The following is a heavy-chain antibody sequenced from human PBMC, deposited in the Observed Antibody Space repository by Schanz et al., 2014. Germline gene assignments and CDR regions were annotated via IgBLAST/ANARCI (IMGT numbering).Heavy chain of an antibody. CDR1: GFIVRSNY. CDR3: AKESRSGRKDMRV. CDR2: IPWNGAAI. J-gene: IGHJ6*03. V-gene: IGHV3-9*01. Sequence: EVQLVESGGGLVQPGGSLRLSCAVSGFIVRSNYMTWVRQAPGKGLEWVSNIPWNGAAIGYAGAVRGRFTISRDSAKNSLYRQMNSLRPEDTALYHYAKESRSGRKDMRVSGKGTTVTVS. D-gene: IGHD3-10*01.